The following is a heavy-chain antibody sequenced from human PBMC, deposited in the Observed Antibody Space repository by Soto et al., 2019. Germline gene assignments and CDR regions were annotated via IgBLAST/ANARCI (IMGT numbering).Heavy chain of an antibody. CDR3: ARDRYYYDSSGPRVDAFDI. Sequence: PSETLSLTCTVSGGSISSGGYYWSWIRQHPGKGLEWIGYIYYSGSTYYNPSLKSRVTISVDTSKSQFSLKLSSVTAADTAVYYCARDRYYYDSSGPRVDAFDIWGQGTMVTVSS. J-gene: IGHJ3*02. D-gene: IGHD3-22*01. V-gene: IGHV4-31*03. CDR2: IYYSGST. CDR1: GGSISSGGYY.